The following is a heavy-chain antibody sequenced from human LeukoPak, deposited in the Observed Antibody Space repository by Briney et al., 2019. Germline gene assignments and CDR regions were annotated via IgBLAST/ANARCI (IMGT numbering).Heavy chain of an antibody. D-gene: IGHD2-2*01. J-gene: IGHJ4*02. Sequence: ASVKVSCKASGYTFNAYYMHWVRQAPGQGLEWMGWINPNTGGTNYAQKFQGRVTMTRDTSITTGYMELSRLRSDDTAVYYCARGPYDPYTAMPYYFDYWGQGTLVTVSS. CDR1: GYTFNAYY. CDR2: INPNTGGT. V-gene: IGHV1-2*02. CDR3: ARGPYDPYTAMPYYFDY.